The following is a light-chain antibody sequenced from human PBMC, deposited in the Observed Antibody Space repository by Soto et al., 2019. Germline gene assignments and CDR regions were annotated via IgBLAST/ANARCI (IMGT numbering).Light chain of an antibody. CDR3: QQYGTSPPEYT. CDR1: QSVSSNS. CDR2: DAS. Sequence: IVLTQSPGTLSLSPGERATLSCRASQSVSSNSLAWYQQTPGQAPSLLIYDASTSATGIPDRFSGSGSGTAFSLTISRLEHEDFAVYYCQQYGTSPPEYTFGQGTQLEIK. V-gene: IGKV3-20*01. J-gene: IGKJ2*01.